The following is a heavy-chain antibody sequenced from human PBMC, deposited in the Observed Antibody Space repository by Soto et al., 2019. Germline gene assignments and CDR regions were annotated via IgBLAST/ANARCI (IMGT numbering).Heavy chain of an antibody. CDR2: IYYRGST. CDR1: GGSISSYY. V-gene: IGHV4-59*01. CDR3: ARRWGPTFDF. Sequence: QVQLQESGPGLVKPSETLSLTCTVSGGSISSYYWSWIRQPPGKGLEWIGYIYYRGSTNYNPSLTSRVIISVATSKNQFSLKLSSVTAADTAVYYCARRWGPTFDFWGQGTLVTVSS. D-gene: IGHD1-26*01. J-gene: IGHJ4*02.